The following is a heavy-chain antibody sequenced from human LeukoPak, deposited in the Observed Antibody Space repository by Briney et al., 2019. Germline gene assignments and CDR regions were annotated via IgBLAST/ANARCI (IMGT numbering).Heavy chain of an antibody. D-gene: IGHD3-3*01. CDR1: GFTFSNVY. Sequence: PGGSLRLSCAASGFTFSNVYMSWVRQAPGKGLEWVADIKQDGSEKLYVKSVRGRFTISRDNAKMSLFLQMNSLRAEDTAVYYCARDNGVVHGVYYMDVWGKGTTVTVS. CDR3: ARDNGVVHGVYYMDV. V-gene: IGHV3-7*01. CDR2: IKQDGSEK. J-gene: IGHJ6*03.